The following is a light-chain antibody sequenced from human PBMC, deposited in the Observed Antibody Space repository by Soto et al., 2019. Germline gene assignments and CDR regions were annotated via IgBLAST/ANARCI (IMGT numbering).Light chain of an antibody. CDR3: QQGHNWPLT. J-gene: IGKJ2*01. Sequence: EIVMPQSPATLSLSPGESAALSCRASQSSNSELAWYQQKPDQPPRLLIYGASTRATGVPARFTGSESGSEFTLTISGLQSEDFAVYYCQQGHNWPLTFGQGTRLEI. CDR1: QSSNSE. V-gene: IGKV3-15*01. CDR2: GAS.